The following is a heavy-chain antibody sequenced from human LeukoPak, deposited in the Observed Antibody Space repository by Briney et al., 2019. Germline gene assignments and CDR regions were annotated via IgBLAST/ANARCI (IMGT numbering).Heavy chain of an antibody. CDR3: ARRYCSSTTCFVHYFDY. CDR1: GTSISGYY. V-gene: IGHV4-59*08. CDR2: IYSSGST. J-gene: IGHJ4*02. Sequence: SETLSLTCTVSGTSISGYYWSWIRQSPEKGLEWIGYIYSSGSTMYNPSLNSRVTMSVDTSKNQFSLELSSMTAADTAVYYCARRYCSSTTCFVHYFDYWGQGTLVTVSS. D-gene: IGHD2-2*01.